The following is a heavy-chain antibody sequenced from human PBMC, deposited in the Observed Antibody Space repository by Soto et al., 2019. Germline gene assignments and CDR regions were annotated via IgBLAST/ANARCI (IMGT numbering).Heavy chain of an antibody. D-gene: IGHD3-22*01. CDR3: AKNPGYYYDSTGYHFDY. CDR1: GFTFSDYY. V-gene: IGHV3-11*01. J-gene: IGHJ4*02. CDR2: ISNSGSTI. Sequence: PGGSLRLSCAASGFTFSDYYMSWIRQAPGKGLEWVSYISNSGSTIYYADSVKGRFTISRDNSKNTLYLQMNSLRAEDTAVYYCAKNPGYYYDSTGYHFDYWGQGTLVTVSS.